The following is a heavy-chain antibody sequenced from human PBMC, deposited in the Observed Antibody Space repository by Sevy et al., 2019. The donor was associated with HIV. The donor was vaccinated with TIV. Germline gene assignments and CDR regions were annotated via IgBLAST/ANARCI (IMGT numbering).Heavy chain of an antibody. CDR3: ARVTSSSAGFDY. CDR1: GGSISSYY. J-gene: IGHJ4*02. V-gene: IGHV4-59*01. Sequence: SETLSLTCTVSGGSISSYYWSWIRQPPGKRLEWIGYIYYSGSTNYNPSLKSRVTISVDTSKNQFSLKLSSVTAADTAVYYCARVTSSSAGFDYWGQGTLVTVSS. CDR2: IYYSGST. D-gene: IGHD6-6*01.